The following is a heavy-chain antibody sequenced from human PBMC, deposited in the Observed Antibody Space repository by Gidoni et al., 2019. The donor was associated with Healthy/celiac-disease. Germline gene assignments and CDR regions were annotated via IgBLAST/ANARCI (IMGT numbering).Heavy chain of an antibody. D-gene: IGHD2-8*01. Sequence: EVQLVESGGGLVQPGGSLRPSCAASGFTFSSYNMNWVRQAPGKGLEWVSYISSSSSTIYYADAVKGRFTISRDNAKNSLYLQMNSLRDEDTAVYYCARALRGLMGYWGQGTLVTVSS. CDR3: ARALRGLMGY. CDR1: GFTFSSYN. J-gene: IGHJ4*02. V-gene: IGHV3-48*02. CDR2: ISSSSSTI.